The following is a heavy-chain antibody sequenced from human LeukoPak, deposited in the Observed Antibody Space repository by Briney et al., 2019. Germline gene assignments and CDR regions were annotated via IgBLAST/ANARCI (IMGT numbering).Heavy chain of an antibody. CDR1: GYTFTSYY. J-gene: IGHJ4*02. V-gene: IGHV1-2*02. CDR2: INPNSGGT. CDR3: ARDLRSDDFWSGYVKD. D-gene: IGHD3-3*01. Sequence: ASVKVSCKASGYTFTSYYMHWVRQAPGQGLEWMGWINPNSGGTNYAQKFQGRVTMTRDTSISTAYMELSRLRSDDTAVYYCARDLRSDDFWSGYVKDWGQGTLVTVSS.